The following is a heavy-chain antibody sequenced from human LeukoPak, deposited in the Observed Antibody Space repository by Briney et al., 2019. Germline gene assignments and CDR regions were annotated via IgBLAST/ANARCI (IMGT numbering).Heavy chain of an antibody. CDR1: GFTVSDNY. V-gene: IGHV3-53*01. CDR2: IYSGGNT. J-gene: IGHJ5*02. CDR3: AKGAGNYH. Sequence: PGRSLRLSCAASGFTVSDNYMNWVRQAPGKGLEWVSIIYSGGNTYYADSVRGRFTIYRDNSKNTLYLQMNSLRVDDTGVYYCAKGAGNYHWGQGTLVTVSS.